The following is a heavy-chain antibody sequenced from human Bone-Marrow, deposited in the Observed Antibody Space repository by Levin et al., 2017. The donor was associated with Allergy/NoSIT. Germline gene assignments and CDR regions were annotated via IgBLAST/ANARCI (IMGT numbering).Heavy chain of an antibody. CDR3: AGNRCGGGRCDTAFDS. D-gene: IGHD2-21*01. Sequence: SETLSLTCDVSGVSITDDNWWSWVRQPPGKGLEWIGEVYRDGTTHYSPSLKSRVSLSVDTSKNQVSLKLTSVTAADSAAYFCAGNRCGGGRCDTAFDSWGQGALVTVSS. J-gene: IGHJ4*02. V-gene: IGHV4-4*02. CDR1: GVSITDDNW. CDR2: VYRDGTT.